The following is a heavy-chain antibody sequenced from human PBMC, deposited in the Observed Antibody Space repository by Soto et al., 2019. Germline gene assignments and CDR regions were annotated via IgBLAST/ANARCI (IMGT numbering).Heavy chain of an antibody. CDR3: ASFRGDGYYDF. D-gene: IGHD3-22*01. CDR1: GFTLSDYY. Sequence: QVQLVESGGGLVKPGGSLRLSCAASGFTLSDYYMTWILQAPGKGLEWVSDISISGTTIHYADSVRGRFTISRDNAKNSLWLQMHALGAEDTAVYYGASFRGDGYYDFWGQGTLVTVSS. V-gene: IGHV3-11*01. CDR2: ISISGTTI. J-gene: IGHJ4*02.